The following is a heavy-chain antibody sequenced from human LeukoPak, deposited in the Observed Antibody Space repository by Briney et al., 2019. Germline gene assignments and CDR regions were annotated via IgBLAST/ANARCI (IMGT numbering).Heavy chain of an antibody. D-gene: IGHD1-26*01. CDR2: INPNSGGT. CDR1: GYTFTGYY. V-gene: IGHV1-2*02. J-gene: IGHJ5*02. CDR3: ARDRGGASPGFDP. Sequence: ASVKVSCKASGYTFTGYYMHWVRQAPGQGLEWMGWINPNSGGTNYAQKFQGRVTMTRDTSISTAYMELSRLRSDDTAVYYCARDRGGASPGFDPWGQGTLVTVSS.